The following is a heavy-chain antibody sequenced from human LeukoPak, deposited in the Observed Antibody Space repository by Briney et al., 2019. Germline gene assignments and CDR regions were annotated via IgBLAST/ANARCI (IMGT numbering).Heavy chain of an antibody. CDR1: GGSFSGYY. D-gene: IGHD1-1*01. J-gene: IGHJ5*02. CDR3: ARGQLVALYNWNDGCWFDP. V-gene: IGHV4-34*01. Sequence: PSETLSLTCAVYGGSFSGYYWSWIRQPPAKRLDWIGEINHSGSTNYNPSLKSRVTISVDTSKNQFSLKLSSVTAADTAVYYCARGQLVALYNWNDGCWFDPWGQGTLVTVSS. CDR2: INHSGST.